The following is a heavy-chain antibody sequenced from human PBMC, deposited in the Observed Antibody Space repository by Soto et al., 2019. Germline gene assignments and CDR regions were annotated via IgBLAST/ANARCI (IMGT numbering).Heavy chain of an antibody. Sequence: QVQLQESGPGLMKPSQTLSLTCTVSGGSISSGGYYWSWIRQHPGKGLEWIGYIYYSGSTYYNPSLKSRVTISVDTSKNQFSLKLSSVTAADTAVYYCARDRAGESPHYYYGMDVWGQGTTVTVSS. V-gene: IGHV4-31*03. CDR3: ARDRAGESPHYYYGMDV. CDR1: GGSISSGGYY. CDR2: IYYSGST. D-gene: IGHD6-19*01. J-gene: IGHJ6*02.